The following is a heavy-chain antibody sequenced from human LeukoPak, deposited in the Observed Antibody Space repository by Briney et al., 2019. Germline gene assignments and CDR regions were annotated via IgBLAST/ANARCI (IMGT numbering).Heavy chain of an antibody. V-gene: IGHV4-59*11. D-gene: IGHD6-13*01. CDR3: ASGPENSSSWYLRYYYYYMDV. Sequence: SETLSLTCTVSGGSISSHYWSWVRQPPGKGLEWIGCIYYSGSTNYNPSLKSRVTISVDTSKNQFSLKLSSVTAADTAVYYCASGPENSSSWYLRYYYYYMDVWGKGTTVTVSS. CDR1: GGSISSHY. CDR2: IYYSGST. J-gene: IGHJ6*03.